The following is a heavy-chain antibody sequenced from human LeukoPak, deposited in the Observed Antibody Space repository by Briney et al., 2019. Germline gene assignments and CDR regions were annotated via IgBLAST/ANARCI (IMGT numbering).Heavy chain of an antibody. J-gene: IGHJ4*02. D-gene: IGHD1-26*01. Sequence: GGSLRLSCAASGFTFSTYAMHWVRQAPGKGLEWVTVISFDGNNKNYADSVKGRFTISRDSSKNTLYLQLNSLRAEDTAVYYCARSPGLVGANYFDYWGQGTLVTVSS. CDR2: ISFDGNNK. V-gene: IGHV3-30*04. CDR3: ARSPGLVGANYFDY. CDR1: GFTFSTYA.